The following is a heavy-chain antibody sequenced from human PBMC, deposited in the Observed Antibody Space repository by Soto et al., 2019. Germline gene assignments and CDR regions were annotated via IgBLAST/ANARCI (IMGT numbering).Heavy chain of an antibody. V-gene: IGHV3-49*03. CDR2: IRSKAYGGTT. D-gene: IGHD3-3*01. CDR3: TRPQGDDYDFWSGYYTAYFDY. CDR1: GFTFGDYA. Sequence: HPGGSLRLSCTASGFTFGDYAMSWFRQAPGKGLEWVGFIRSKAYGGTTEYAASVKGRFTISRDDSKSIAYLQMNSLKTEDTAVYYCTRPQGDDYDFWSGYYTAYFDYWGQGTLVTVSS. J-gene: IGHJ4*02.